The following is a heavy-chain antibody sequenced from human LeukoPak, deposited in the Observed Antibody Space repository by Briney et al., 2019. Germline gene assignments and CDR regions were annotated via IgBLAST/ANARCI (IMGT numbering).Heavy chain of an antibody. CDR2: INTVGRST. CDR1: GLTLSSYW. J-gene: IGHJ4*02. CDR3: AKGRRWLQSPFDY. V-gene: IGHV3-74*01. Sequence: QTGGSLRLSCAASGLTLSSYWMHWVGQAPGKELVWVSRINTVGRSTSYQDSVKGRFTISRDNAKNTKYLQMNTLRAEDTGVYYCAKGRRWLQSPFDYWGQGTLVTVSS. D-gene: IGHD5-24*01.